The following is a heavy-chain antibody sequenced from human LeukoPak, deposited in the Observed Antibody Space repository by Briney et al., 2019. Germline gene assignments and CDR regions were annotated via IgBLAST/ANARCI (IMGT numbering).Heavy chain of an antibody. CDR2: ISSSSSYI. V-gene: IGHV3-21*01. Sequence: GGSLRLYCAASGFTFSSYSMNWVRQAPGKGLEWVSSISSSSSYIYYADSVKGRFTISRDNAKNSLYLQMNSLRAEDTAVYYCARDPGQSDAFDIWGQGTMVTVSS. CDR1: GFTFSSYS. CDR3: ARDPGQSDAFDI. J-gene: IGHJ3*02.